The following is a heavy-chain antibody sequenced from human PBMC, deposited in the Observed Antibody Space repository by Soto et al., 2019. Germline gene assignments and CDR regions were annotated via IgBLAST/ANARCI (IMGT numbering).Heavy chain of an antibody. D-gene: IGHD3-3*01. V-gene: IGHV3-23*01. J-gene: IGHJ6*02. CDR1: AFTFSSYA. Sequence: EVQLLESGGGLVQPGGSLRLSCAASAFTFSSYAMTWVRQAPGKGLEWVSAISGSGGDTYYADSVRGRFTISRDNSKDTLYLQMNSLRDEDTAVYYCAKGVWEEWVSHEAGGYYYGMDVWGQGTTVTVSS. CDR2: ISGSGGDT. CDR3: AKGVWEEWVSHEAGGYYYGMDV.